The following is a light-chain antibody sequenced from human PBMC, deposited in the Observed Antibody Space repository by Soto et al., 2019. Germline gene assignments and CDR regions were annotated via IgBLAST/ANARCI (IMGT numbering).Light chain of an antibody. J-gene: IGLJ2*01. CDR3: SSYGGSNNFVV. CDR1: SSDIGGNNF. V-gene: IGLV2-8*01. Sequence: QSALTQPPSASGSPGQSVTISCTGTSSDIGGNNFVSWYQHHPGKAPKLMLYDVIKRPSGVPARFSGSKSGNTASLTVSGLQAEDEAEYYCSSYGGSNNFVVFGGGTKLTVL. CDR2: DVI.